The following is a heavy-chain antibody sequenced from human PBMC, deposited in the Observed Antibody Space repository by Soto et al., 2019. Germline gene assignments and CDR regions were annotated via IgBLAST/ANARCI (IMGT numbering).Heavy chain of an antibody. J-gene: IGHJ6*02. V-gene: IGHV3-53*01. Sequence: GGSLRLSCAASGFTVSSNYMSWVRQAPGKGLEWVSVIYSSGSTYYADSVKGRFTISRDNSKNTLYLQMNSLRAEDTAVYYCARGSTATLFQSYYYGMDVWGQGTTVTVSS. CDR1: GFTVSSNY. CDR2: IYSSGST. D-gene: IGHD2-15*01. CDR3: ARGSTATLFQSYYYGMDV.